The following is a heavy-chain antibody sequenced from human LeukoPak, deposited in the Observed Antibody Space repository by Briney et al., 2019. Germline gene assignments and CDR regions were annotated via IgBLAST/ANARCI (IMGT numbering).Heavy chain of an antibody. V-gene: IGHV3-33*06. CDR3: AKDRGRGYSFEDY. Sequence: GGSLRLSCAASGFTFSSYGMHWVRQAPGKGLEWVAGIWYDGSNKYYAVCVKGRFTISRDNSKNTLYLQMNSLRAENTAVYYCAKDRGRGYSFEDYWGQGPLVSVSS. D-gene: IGHD5-18*01. CDR2: IWYDGSNK. CDR1: GFTFSSYG. J-gene: IGHJ4*02.